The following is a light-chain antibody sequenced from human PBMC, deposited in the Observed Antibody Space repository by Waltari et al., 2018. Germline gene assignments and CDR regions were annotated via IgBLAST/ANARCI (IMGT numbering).Light chain of an antibody. Sequence: EIVLTQSPGTLSLSLGEGATVSCRASQSVSSTYLAWYQHKPGQAPRLLIYGASKRATGTPDRFSGSGSGTDFTLTISRLETEDFAVYYCQHYGTSSYTFGQGTKLEIK. CDR1: QSVSSTY. V-gene: IGKV3-20*01. J-gene: IGKJ2*01. CDR3: QHYGTSSYT. CDR2: GAS.